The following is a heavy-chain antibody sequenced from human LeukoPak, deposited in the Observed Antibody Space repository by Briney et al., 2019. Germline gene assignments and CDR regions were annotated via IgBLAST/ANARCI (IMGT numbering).Heavy chain of an antibody. D-gene: IGHD2-2*01. V-gene: IGHV3-33*06. CDR3: AKAGYCSSTSCYGLWFDP. CDR1: GFTFSSYG. J-gene: IGHJ5*02. Sequence: GRSLRLSCAASGFTFSSYGMHWVRQAPGKGLEWVAVIWYDGSNKYYADSVKGRFTISRDNSKNTLYLQMNSLRAEDTAVYYCAKAGYCSSTSCYGLWFDPWGQGTLVTVSS. CDR2: IWYDGSNK.